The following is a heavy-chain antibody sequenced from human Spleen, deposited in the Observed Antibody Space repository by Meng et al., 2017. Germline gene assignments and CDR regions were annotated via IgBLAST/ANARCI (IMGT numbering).Heavy chain of an antibody. J-gene: IGHJ4*02. CDR1: GFTFSSYA. Sequence: GESLKISCAASGFTFSSYAMSWVRQAPGKGLEWVAAIWSDGSNDNYADSVKGRFTISRDNAEKSLYLQMNSLRADDTAVYYCARGPRSGYYYFDYWGQGNMVTVSS. V-gene: IGHV3-33*08. D-gene: IGHD3-22*01. CDR3: ARGPRSGYYYFDY. CDR2: IWSDGSND.